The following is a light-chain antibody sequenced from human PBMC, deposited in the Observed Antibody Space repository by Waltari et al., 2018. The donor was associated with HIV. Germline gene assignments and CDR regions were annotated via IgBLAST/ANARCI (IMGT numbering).Light chain of an antibody. V-gene: IGLV2-14*01. J-gene: IGLJ1*01. CDR2: EVS. Sequence: QSALTQPASVSGSPGQSITISCTGTSSDVGGYNYVSWYQQQPGKAPKLMIYEVSNLPSGVSNRFSGSKSGNTASLTISGLQAEDEADYYCSSYTSSSTLDVFGTGTKVTVL. CDR1: SSDVGGYNY. CDR3: SSYTSSSTLDV.